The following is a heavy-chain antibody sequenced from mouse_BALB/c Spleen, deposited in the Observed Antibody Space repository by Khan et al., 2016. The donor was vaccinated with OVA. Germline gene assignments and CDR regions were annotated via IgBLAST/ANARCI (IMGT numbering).Heavy chain of an antibody. D-gene: IGHD1-1*01. CDR3: ARNYCGSRNYAMDY. V-gene: IGHV2-2*02. CDR2: IWSGGST. CDR1: GFSLTSYG. J-gene: IGHJ4*01. Sequence: QVQLKQSGPGLVQPSQSLSITCTVSGFSLTSYGVHWVRQSPGKGLEWLGVIWSGGSTDYNAAFISRLSISKDNSKSQVFFKMNSLQANDTAIYYCARNYCGSRNYAMDYWGQGTSVTVSS.